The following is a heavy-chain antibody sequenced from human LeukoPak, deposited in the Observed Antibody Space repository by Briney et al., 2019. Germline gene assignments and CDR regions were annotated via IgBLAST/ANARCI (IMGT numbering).Heavy chain of an antibody. D-gene: IGHD5-12*01. CDR3: TTDGAYSGYDPAGYFDY. J-gene: IGHJ4*02. CDR2: IKSKTDGGTT. V-gene: IGHV3-15*01. Sequence: GGPLRLSCAASGFTFSNAWMSWVRQAPGKGLEWVGRIKSKTDGGTTDYAAPVKGRFTISRDDSKNTLYLQMNSLKTEDTAVYYCTTDGAYSGYDPAGYFDYWGQGTLVTVSS. CDR1: GFTFSNAW.